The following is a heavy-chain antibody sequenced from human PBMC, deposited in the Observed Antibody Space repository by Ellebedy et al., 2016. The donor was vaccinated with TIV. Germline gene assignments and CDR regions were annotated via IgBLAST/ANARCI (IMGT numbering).Heavy chain of an antibody. J-gene: IGHJ4*02. CDR3: ARTFTERLGGLTTHWVLDY. CDR2: IHSSGST. CDR1: GDSISRYY. Sequence: SETLSLTCTVSGDSISRYYWSWIRQPPGKGLEWIGYIHSSGSTNYSPSLKSRVSISVDTSKNQFSLKLNSVTAADTAVYYCARTFTERLGGLTTHWVLDYWGQGTLVTASS. D-gene: IGHD4-11*01. V-gene: IGHV4-59*01.